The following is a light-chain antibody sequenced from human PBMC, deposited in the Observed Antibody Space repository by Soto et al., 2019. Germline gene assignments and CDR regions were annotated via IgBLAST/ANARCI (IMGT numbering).Light chain of an antibody. Sequence: QPVLTQPASVSGSPGQSITISCTGTSRDVGGYNYVSWYQQHPGKAPKLMIYEVSNRPSGVSNRFSGSKSGNTASLTISGIQAEDEADYYCSSYTSSSTYVFGTGTKLTVL. V-gene: IGLV2-14*01. J-gene: IGLJ1*01. CDR2: EVS. CDR3: SSYTSSSTYV. CDR1: SRDVGGYNY.